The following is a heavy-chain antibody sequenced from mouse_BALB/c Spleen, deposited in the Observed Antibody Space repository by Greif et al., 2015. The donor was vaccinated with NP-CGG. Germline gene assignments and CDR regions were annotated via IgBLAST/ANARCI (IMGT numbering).Heavy chain of an antibody. CDR3: ARWDGNYPDY. CDR1: GFTFSSFG. V-gene: IGHV5-17*02. J-gene: IGHJ2*01. CDR2: ISSGSSTI. Sequence: EVKLVESGGGLVQPGGSRKLSCAASGFTFSSFGMHWVRQAPEKGLEWVAYISSGSSTIYYADTVKGRFTISRDNPKNTLFLQMTSLRSEDTAMYYCARWDGNYPDYWGQGTTLTVSS. D-gene: IGHD2-1*01.